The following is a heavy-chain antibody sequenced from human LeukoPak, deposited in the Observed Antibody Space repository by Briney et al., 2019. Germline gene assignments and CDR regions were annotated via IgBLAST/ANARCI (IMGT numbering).Heavy chain of an antibody. V-gene: IGHV1-46*01. J-gene: IGHJ4*02. CDR1: GYTFTNYY. CDR2: INPSGGST. CDR3: ARTYSNSSPFDY. Sequence: ASVKVSCKASGYTFTNYYMHWVRQAPGQGLGWMGIINPSGGSTNYAQKFQGRVTMTRDTSTSTVYMELSRLRSEDTAVYYCARTYSNSSPFDYWGQGTLVPVSS. D-gene: IGHD6-6*01.